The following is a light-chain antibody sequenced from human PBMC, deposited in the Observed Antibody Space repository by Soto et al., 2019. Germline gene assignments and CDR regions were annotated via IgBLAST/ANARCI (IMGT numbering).Light chain of an antibody. J-gene: IGKJ1*01. CDR1: HSITNW. V-gene: IGKV1-5*01. CDR2: DVS. CDR3: QQYNSYST. Sequence: DIHMTQSPSTRSASVWYGVTVTCRASHSITNWLAWYQQKPGKAPKVLIYDVSTLGSGVPSRFSGSGSGTEFTLTISSLQPDDFATYYCQQYNSYSTFGQGTKVDI.